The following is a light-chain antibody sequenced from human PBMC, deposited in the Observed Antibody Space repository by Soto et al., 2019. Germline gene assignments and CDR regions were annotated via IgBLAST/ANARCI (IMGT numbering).Light chain of an antibody. CDR1: QSVGTY. V-gene: IGKV3-11*01. J-gene: IGKJ3*01. Sequence: EIVLTQSPATLSLSPGERAILSCRASQSVGTYLAWYQQKPGQAPRLLIYDASNRATGIPARFGGSGSGTDFTLTINSLVPEDFAVYYCQQRSNWPGTFGPGTKVDIK. CDR2: DAS. CDR3: QQRSNWPGT.